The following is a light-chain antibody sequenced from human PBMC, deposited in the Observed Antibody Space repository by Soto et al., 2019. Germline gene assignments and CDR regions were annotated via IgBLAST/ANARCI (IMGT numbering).Light chain of an antibody. Sequence: QSVLTQPPSVSGAPGQRVTIACTGSSSNIGAGYVVHWYQQLPGAAPKLLIFSDNNRPSGVPDRFSGSKSGISASLAITGLQTEDEADYYCENYDNKNVYIFGTG. J-gene: IGLJ1*01. CDR2: SDN. CDR1: SSNIGAGYV. V-gene: IGLV1-40*01. CDR3: ENYDNKNVYI.